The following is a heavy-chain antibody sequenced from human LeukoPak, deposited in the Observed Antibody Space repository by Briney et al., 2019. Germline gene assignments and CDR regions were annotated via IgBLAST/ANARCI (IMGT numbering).Heavy chain of an antibody. CDR2: ISSSGSTI. D-gene: IGHD3-3*01. Sequence: GGSLRLSCAASGFTFSSYEMNWVRQAPGKGLEWVSYISSSGSTIYYADSVKGRFTISRDNAKNSLYLQMNSLRAEDTAVYYCARDPGGFWSGYDDYYYYMDVWGKGTTVTVSS. CDR1: GFTFSSYE. CDR3: ARDPGGFWSGYDDYYYYMDV. J-gene: IGHJ6*03. V-gene: IGHV3-48*03.